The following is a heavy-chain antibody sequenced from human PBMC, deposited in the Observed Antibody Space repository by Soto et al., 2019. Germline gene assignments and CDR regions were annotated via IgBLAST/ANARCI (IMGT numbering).Heavy chain of an antibody. CDR1: GYTFTSYG. V-gene: IGHV1-18*01. CDR3: ASSRYDYYDSSGHYNY. D-gene: IGHD3-22*01. CDR2: ISAYNGNT. J-gene: IGHJ4*02. Sequence: GASVKVSCKASGYTFTSYGISWVRQAPGQGLEWMGWISAYNGNTNYAQKLQGRVTMTTDTSTSTAYMGLRSLRSDDTAVYYCASSRYDYYDSSGHYNYWGQGTLVTVSS.